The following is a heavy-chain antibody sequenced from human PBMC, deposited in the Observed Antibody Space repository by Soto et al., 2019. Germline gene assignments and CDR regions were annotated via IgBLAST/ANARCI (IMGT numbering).Heavy chain of an antibody. V-gene: IGHV1-46*01. CDR2: IRPNSDVT. CDR1: GYTITRHW. Sequence: QVQLVQSGVEVKKPGASVKVSCKASGYTITRHWMHWVRQAPGQGLEWMGVIRPNSDVTSYAQKFQGRVTIITDTSTSTLSTERSGVRSENTAVYYCARDKSYVTGGARGWYFDFWGRGTLVTVSS. D-gene: IGHD2-8*02. CDR3: ARDKSYVTGGARGWYFDF. J-gene: IGHJ2*01.